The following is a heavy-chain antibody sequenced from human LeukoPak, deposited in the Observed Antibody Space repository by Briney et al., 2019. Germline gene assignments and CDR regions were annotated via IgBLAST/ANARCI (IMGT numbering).Heavy chain of an antibody. Sequence: SETLSLTCTVSGASISSYYYNWMRQPPGKGLEWIGHMYYSGTTNYNPSLKSRVTISVDTSKTHFSLKLSSVTAADTAVYYCARHVTILGSWSDWGQGALVIVSS. J-gene: IGHJ4*02. CDR2: MYYSGTT. D-gene: IGHD6-13*01. V-gene: IGHV4-59*08. CDR3: ARHVTILGSWSD. CDR1: GASISSYY.